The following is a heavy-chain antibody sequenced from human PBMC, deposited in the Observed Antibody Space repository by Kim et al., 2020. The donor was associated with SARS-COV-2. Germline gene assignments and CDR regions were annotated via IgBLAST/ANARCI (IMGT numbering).Heavy chain of an antibody. V-gene: IGHV4-59*13. Sequence: SETLSLTCTVSGGSISSYYWSWIRQPPGKGLEWIGYIYYSGSTNYNPSLKSRVTISVDTSKNQFSLKLSSVTAADTAVYYCARDLRHDYYGSDRPGSYYYYGMDVWGQGTTVTVSS. CDR1: GGSISSYY. D-gene: IGHD3-10*01. CDR2: IYYSGST. CDR3: ARDLRHDYYGSDRPGSYYYYGMDV. J-gene: IGHJ6*02.